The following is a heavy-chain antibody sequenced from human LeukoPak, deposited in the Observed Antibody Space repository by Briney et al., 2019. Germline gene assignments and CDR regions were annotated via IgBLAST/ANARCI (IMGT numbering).Heavy chain of an antibody. Sequence: PGASVKVSCKASGYTFTSYYMHWVRQAPGQGLEWMGIINPSGGSTSYAQKFQGRVTMTRDTSTSTVYMELSSLRSEDTAVYYCARVAVEMATITYYYGMDVWGQGTTVTVSS. V-gene: IGHV1-46*01. J-gene: IGHJ6*02. CDR3: ARVAVEMATITYYYGMDV. CDR2: INPSGGST. CDR1: GYTFTSYY. D-gene: IGHD5-24*01.